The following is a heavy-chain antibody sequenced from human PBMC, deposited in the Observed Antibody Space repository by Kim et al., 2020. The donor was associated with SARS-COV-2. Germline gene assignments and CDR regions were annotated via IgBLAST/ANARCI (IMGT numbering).Heavy chain of an antibody. D-gene: IGHD3-10*01. J-gene: IGHJ4*02. CDR3: ARRTHYGEIDY. Sequence: SETLSLTCTVSGGSVSSGSYYWSWIRQPPGKGLEWIGYIYYSGSTNYNPSLKSRVTISVDTSKNQFSLKLSSVTAADTAVYYCARRTHYGEIDYWGQGTPVTVSS. V-gene: IGHV4-61*01. CDR1: GGSVSSGSYY. CDR2: IYYSGST.